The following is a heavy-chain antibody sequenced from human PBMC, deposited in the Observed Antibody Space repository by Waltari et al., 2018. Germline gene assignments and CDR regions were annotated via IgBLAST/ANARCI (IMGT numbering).Heavy chain of an antibody. V-gene: IGHV4-4*07. CDR3: ARGNYGLFSGHYSDL. CDR2: IFASGGT. CDR1: GGSVTGAN. J-gene: IGHJ5*02. Sequence: QVELQASGPGLVKPSETLSLTCTVSGGSVTGANWGWVRQPAGKGLEGIGRIFASGGTDYNPSFKSRVTMSVDTSKNEFSLRLTSVTAADTAVYYCARGNYGLFSGHYSDLWGRGTRVTVSS. D-gene: IGHD3-3*01.